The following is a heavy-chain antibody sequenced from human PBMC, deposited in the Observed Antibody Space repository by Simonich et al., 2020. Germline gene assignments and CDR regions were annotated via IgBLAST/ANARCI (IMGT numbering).Heavy chain of an antibody. J-gene: IGHJ4*02. CDR2: IRSKANSYAT. CDR1: GFTFSGYS. Sequence: VQLVESGGGVVQPGGSLSLSCAASGFTFSGYSMHWVCQASGKGLWWGGRIRSKANSYATAYAASVKGRFTISRDDSKNTAYLQMNSLKTEDTAVYYCTPGDYCGQGTLVTVSS. CDR3: TPGDY. V-gene: IGHV3-73*01.